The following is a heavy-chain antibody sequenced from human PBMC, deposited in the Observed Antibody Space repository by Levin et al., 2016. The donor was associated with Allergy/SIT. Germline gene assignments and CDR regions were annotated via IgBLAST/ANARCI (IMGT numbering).Heavy chain of an antibody. CDR2: IIPILGIA. CDR3: ARGPLWRKTLFFDY. J-gene: IGHJ4*02. Sequence: WVRQAPGQGLEWMGRIIPILGIANYAQKFQGRVTITADKSTSTAYMELSSLRSEDTAVYYCARGPLWRKTLFFDYWGQGTLVTVSS. D-gene: IGHD5-18*01. V-gene: IGHV1-69*04.